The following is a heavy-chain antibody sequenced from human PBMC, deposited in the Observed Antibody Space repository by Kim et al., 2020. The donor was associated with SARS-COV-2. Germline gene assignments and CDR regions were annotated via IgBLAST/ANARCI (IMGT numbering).Heavy chain of an antibody. D-gene: IGHD6-19*01. V-gene: IGHV3-33*01. CDR2: IWYDGSNQ. CDR1: GFVFRNYG. Sequence: GESLKISCAASGFVFRNYGMHWVRQAPGKGLEWVAIIWYDGSNQYYADSVKGRFTISKDNSKNMLYLQMNSLRAEDTAMYYCATSSGSGWVHNYWGQGTLVTVSS. J-gene: IGHJ4*02. CDR3: ATSSGSGWVHNY.